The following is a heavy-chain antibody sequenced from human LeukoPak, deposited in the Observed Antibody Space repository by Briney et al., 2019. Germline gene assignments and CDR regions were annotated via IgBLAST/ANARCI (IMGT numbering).Heavy chain of an antibody. J-gene: IGHJ4*02. CDR2: IRHDESNK. D-gene: IGHD3-9*01. Sequence: GGSLRLSCAASGFTFSSFSSYGMHWVRQTPGTGLEWVAFIRHDESNKYYGDFVKGRFTISRDNSKNTLSLQMNSLRAEDTAVYYYVSHSDTLTSYSFDYWGQGTLVTVSS. V-gene: IGHV3-30*02. CDR3: VSHSDTLTSYSFDY. CDR1: GFTFSSFSSYG.